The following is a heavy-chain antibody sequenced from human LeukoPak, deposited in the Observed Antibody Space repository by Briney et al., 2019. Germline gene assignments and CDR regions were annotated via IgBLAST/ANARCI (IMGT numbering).Heavy chain of an antibody. V-gene: IGHV3-11*04. J-gene: IGHJ3*02. CDR2: SGSGGSI. CDR3: ARGPKGSAFDI. D-gene: IGHD3-10*01. Sequence: SGSGGSIYYADSVKGRFTISRDNAKNSLYLQMNSLRAEDTAVYYCARGPKGSAFDIWGQGTMVTVSS.